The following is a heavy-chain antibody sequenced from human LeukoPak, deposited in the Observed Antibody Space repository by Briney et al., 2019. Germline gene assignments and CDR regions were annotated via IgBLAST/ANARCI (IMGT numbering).Heavy chain of an antibody. V-gene: IGHV3-9*01. CDR3: ARDHGEFSPTFYYGMDV. CDR2: ISWNSGSI. Sequence: SGGSLRLSCAASGFTFDDYAMHWVRQAPGKGLEWVSGISWNSGSIGYVDSVKGRFTISRDNAKNSLYLQMNSLRAEDTAVYYCARDHGEFSPTFYYGMDVWGQGTTVTVSS. CDR1: GFTFDDYA. D-gene: IGHD2/OR15-2a*01. J-gene: IGHJ6*02.